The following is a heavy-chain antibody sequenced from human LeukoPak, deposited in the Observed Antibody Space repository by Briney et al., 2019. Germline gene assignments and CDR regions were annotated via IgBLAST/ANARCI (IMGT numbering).Heavy chain of an antibody. J-gene: IGHJ4*02. CDR3: AREDHSTYAY. D-gene: IGHD2/OR15-2a*01. Sequence: GGSLRLSCTASGFSFSSYWMSWVRQTPGEGLEWVASIKQDGTEKYYVDSVKGRFTISKDNSKNSLYLQMNTLRAEDTAVYYCAREDHSTYAYWGQGTLVTVSS. CDR2: IKQDGTEK. V-gene: IGHV3-7*01. CDR1: GFSFSSYW.